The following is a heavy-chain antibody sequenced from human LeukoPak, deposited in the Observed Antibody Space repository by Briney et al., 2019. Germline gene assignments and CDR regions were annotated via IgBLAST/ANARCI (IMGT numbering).Heavy chain of an antibody. J-gene: IGHJ4*02. CDR1: GDSISSSSYY. Sequence: PPETLSLTCTVSGDSISSSSYYWGWIRQPPGKGLEWIGSIYYSGSTYYNPSLKSRVSISIDTSKNQFSLNLSSVTAADTAVYYCARRAVGTFDYWGQGTLVTVSS. CDR2: IYYSGST. CDR3: ARRAVGTFDY. V-gene: IGHV4-39*01. D-gene: IGHD6-13*01.